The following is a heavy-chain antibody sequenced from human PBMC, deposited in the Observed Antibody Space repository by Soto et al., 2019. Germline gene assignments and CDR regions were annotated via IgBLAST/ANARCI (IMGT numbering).Heavy chain of an antibody. CDR3: ASLDSYGWSAERMQV. J-gene: IGHJ6*02. Sequence: PSETLSLTCAVVGDSLRGQSWNWIRQSPGKGLEWIGEIDQSGGTNYNPSLKSRAIISDDTSKNQFSLTLASVTAADTAVYYCASLDSYGWSAERMQVSCPGITVTVFS. CDR1: GDSLRGQS. CDR2: IDQSGGT. V-gene: IGHV4-34*01. D-gene: IGHD6-19*01.